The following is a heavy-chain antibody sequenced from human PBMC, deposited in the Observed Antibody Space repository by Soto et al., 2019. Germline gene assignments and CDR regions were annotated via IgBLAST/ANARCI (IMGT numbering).Heavy chain of an antibody. D-gene: IGHD6-13*01. V-gene: IGHV3-7*03. CDR1: GFSFNRHW. Sequence: EVQLVESGGGLVQPGGSLRLSCAASGFSFNRHWMSWVRQAPGKGLQWVASIQRDGSETYYVDSVKGRFTISRDNSKNTLYLQMSSLRAEDTAVYYCARGFSAGKGSPPDFWGQGSLVTVSS. CDR3: ARGFSAGKGSPPDF. CDR2: IQRDGSET. J-gene: IGHJ4*02.